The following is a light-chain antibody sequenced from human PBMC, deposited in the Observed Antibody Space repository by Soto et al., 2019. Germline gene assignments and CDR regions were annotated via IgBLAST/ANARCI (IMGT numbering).Light chain of an antibody. V-gene: IGLV1-40*01. Sequence: QSVLTQPPSVSGAPGQRVTFSCIGSSSNIGAGYPVHWYQLLPGTAPKLLIFGSSNRPSGVPDRFSGSKSGTSASLAITGLQAEDEADYYCQSYDSRRSVVFGGGTKLTVL. CDR1: SSNIGAGYP. CDR3: QSYDSRRSVV. CDR2: GSS. J-gene: IGLJ2*01.